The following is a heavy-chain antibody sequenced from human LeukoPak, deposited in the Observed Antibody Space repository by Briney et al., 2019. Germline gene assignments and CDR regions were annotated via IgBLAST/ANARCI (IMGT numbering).Heavy chain of an antibody. CDR2: ITSSGHI. CDR3: ARGAEYYYDSSGYFPFDY. Sequence: GGSLRLSCAASGFTFSSYSVNWVRQAPGKRLEWVSSITSSGHIYYADSVKGRFTISRDNAENSLFLQMNSLRAEDTAVYYCARGAEYYYDSSGYFPFDYWGQGTLVTVSS. D-gene: IGHD3-22*01. J-gene: IGHJ4*02. V-gene: IGHV3-21*01. CDR1: GFTFSSYS.